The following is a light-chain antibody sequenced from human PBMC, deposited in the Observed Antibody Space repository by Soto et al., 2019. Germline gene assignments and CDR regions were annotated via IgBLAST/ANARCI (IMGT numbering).Light chain of an antibody. CDR1: QDISNY. J-gene: IGKJ1*01. Sequence: DIQMTQSPSSLSASVGDRVTITCQASQDISNYLNWYQQKPGKAPKLLIYDASNLETGVPSRFSGSGSGTEFSLTITSLQPEDFATYFCVQYNIYPWAFGQGTKVDI. CDR3: VQYNIYPWA. CDR2: DAS. V-gene: IGKV1-33*01.